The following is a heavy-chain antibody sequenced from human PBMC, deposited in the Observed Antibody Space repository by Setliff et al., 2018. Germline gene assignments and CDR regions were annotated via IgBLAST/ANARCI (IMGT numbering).Heavy chain of an antibody. CDR1: GFTFNNYA. CDR2: ITDSGGDT. Sequence: GGSLRLSCAASGFTFNNYAMAWVRQAPGKGLEWVSAITDSGGDTYHAVSVKGRFTISRDNSKDILFLQMNNLRAEDTAVYYCAKGSSWSRPYYFDYWGQGTLVTVSS. CDR3: AKGSSWSRPYYFDY. J-gene: IGHJ4*02. D-gene: IGHD6-6*01. V-gene: IGHV3-23*01.